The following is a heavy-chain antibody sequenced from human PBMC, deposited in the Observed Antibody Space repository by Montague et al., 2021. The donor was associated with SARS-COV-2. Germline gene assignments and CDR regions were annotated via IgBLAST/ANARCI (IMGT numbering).Heavy chain of an antibody. CDR3: AKPRGIRYDSSGYYYPLDY. CDR1: GFTFSSYA. V-gene: IGHV3-23*03. Sequence: SLRLSCAASGFTFSSYAMSWVRQAPGKGLEWVSVIYSGGSSTYYADSVKGRFTISRDNSKNTLYLQMNSLRAEDTAVYYCAKPRGIRYDSSGYYYPLDYWGQGTLVTVSS. CDR2: IYSGGSST. J-gene: IGHJ4*02. D-gene: IGHD3-22*01.